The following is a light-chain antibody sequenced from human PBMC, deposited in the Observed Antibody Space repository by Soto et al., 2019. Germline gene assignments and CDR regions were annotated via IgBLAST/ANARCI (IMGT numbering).Light chain of an antibody. J-gene: IGKJ4*01. Sequence: EIVMAQSPATLSVSPGEGATLSCRASQTVYSNLAWYQQKPGQAPRLLIDDASTRATGIPARFSGSGSGTEFNLTISSLQSEDFAVYYCQQYNKWPLTFGGGTKVEIK. V-gene: IGKV3-15*01. CDR2: DAS. CDR3: QQYNKWPLT. CDR1: QTVYSN.